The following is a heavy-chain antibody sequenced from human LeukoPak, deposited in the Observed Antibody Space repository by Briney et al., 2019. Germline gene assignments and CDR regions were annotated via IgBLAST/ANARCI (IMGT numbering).Heavy chain of an antibody. CDR1: GFTFSSYG. CDR3: AKGHRSSFDY. J-gene: IGHJ4*02. CDR2: ISYDGSNK. Sequence: GRSLRLSCAASGFTFSSYGMHWVRQAPGKGREWGAVISYDGSNKYYADSVKGRFTISRDNSKNTLYLQMNSLRAEDTAVYYCAKGHRSSFDYWGQGTLVTVSS. V-gene: IGHV3-30*18.